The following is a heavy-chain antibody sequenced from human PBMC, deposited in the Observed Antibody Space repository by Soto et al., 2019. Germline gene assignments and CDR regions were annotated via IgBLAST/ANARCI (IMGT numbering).Heavy chain of an antibody. V-gene: IGHV4-34*01. D-gene: IGHD6-19*01. CDR1: GGSFSDFY. J-gene: IGHJ4*02. Sequence: SETLPLTCAVYGGSFSDFYWTWIRQLPGKGLEWIGEINHSGSTNYNPSLKSRVAISVDTSKNQFSLNLRSVTAADTAVYYCGPRGAVADPRGYWGQGTLVTVSS. CDR3: GPRGAVADPRGY. CDR2: INHSGST.